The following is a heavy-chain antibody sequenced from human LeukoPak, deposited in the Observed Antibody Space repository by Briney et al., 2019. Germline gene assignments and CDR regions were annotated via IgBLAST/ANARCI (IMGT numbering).Heavy chain of an antibody. CDR1: GFTFSSYG. D-gene: IGHD3-3*01. CDR3: AKDLYDFWSGYYALDV. Sequence: GGSLRLSCAASGFTFSSYGMHWVRQAPGKGLEWVAVISYDGSNKYYADSVKGRFTISRDNSKNTLYLQMNSLRAEDTAVYYCAKDLYDFWSGYYALDVWGQGTTVTVS. V-gene: IGHV3-30*18. J-gene: IGHJ6*02. CDR2: ISYDGSNK.